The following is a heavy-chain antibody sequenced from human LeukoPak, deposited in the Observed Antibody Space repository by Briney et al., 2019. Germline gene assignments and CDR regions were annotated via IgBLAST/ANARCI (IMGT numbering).Heavy chain of an antibody. V-gene: IGHV3-33*01. J-gene: IGHJ4*02. Sequence: GGSLRLSCAASGFTFNSYGIHWVRQAPGKGLEWVAFIWYDGSNKYYADSVKGRFTISRDNSKNTLYLQMNSLRAEDTSVYYCARARTTRGFDYWGQGTLVTVSS. CDR1: GFTFNSYG. CDR2: IWYDGSNK. CDR3: ARARTTRGFDY. D-gene: IGHD4-17*01.